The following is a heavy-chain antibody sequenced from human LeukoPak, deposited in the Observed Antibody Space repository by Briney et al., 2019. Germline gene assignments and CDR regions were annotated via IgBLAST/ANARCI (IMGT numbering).Heavy chain of an antibody. D-gene: IGHD6-19*01. CDR2: IYYNEST. J-gene: IGHJ4*02. CDR3: ARGRWLVNY. V-gene: IGHV4-59*01. Sequence: SETLSLTCIVSGGSISTYYWSWIRQPVGKGLEWIGYIYYNESTNYNPSVKSRVTISADTSKNQFSLKLRSVTAADTAVYYCARGRWLVNYWGQGTLVNVSS. CDR1: GGSISTYY.